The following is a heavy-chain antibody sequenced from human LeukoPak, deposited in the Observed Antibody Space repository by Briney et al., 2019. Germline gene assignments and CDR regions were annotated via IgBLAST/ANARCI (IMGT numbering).Heavy chain of an antibody. V-gene: IGHV4-31*03. D-gene: IGHD6-6*01. CDR3: AGSIAARVVLDY. CDR2: IYYSGST. CDR1: GGSISSGGYY. J-gene: IGHJ4*02. Sequence: SQTLSLTCTVSGGSISSGGYYWRWIRPHPGKGLEWIGYIYYSGSTYYNPSLKSRVTISVDTSKNQFSLKLSSVTAADTAVYYCAGSIAARVVLDYWGQGTLVTVSS.